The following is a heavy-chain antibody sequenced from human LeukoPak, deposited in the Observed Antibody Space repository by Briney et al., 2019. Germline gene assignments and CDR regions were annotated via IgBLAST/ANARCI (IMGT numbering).Heavy chain of an antibody. CDR3: ATFVGTVSAGYTVPGGLLL. CDR1: EFEPTYFW. V-gene: IGHV3-7*01. Sequence: QSGGSLRLSCVALEFEPTYFWMTWVRRAPGKGLEWVAYITPDGSETFYLDSVRGRFTISRDNAKNSLYLQMNSLRAEDTAVYYSATFVGTVSAGYTVPGGLLLWGKGTTVSVSS. J-gene: IGHJ6*04. CDR2: ITPDGSET. D-gene: IGHD3-9*01.